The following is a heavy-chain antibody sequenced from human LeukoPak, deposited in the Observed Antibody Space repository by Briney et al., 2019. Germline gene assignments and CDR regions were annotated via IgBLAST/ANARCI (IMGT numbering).Heavy chain of an antibody. CDR3: ARGPRNDP. CDR1: GYPFTTWE. Sequence: ASVKVSCKTSGYPFTTWEINWVRQAAGQGLEWMGWVHPNSGNTPYAQKFQGRVTMTRDTSISTAYMELSGLRFDDTAVYFCARGPRNDPWGPGTLVTVSS. CDR2: VHPNSGNT. V-gene: IGHV1-8*01. D-gene: IGHD1-14*01. J-gene: IGHJ5*02.